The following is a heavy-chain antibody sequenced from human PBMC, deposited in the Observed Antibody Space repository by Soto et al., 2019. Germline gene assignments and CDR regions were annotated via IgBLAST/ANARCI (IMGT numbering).Heavy chain of an antibody. D-gene: IGHD6-19*01. V-gene: IGHV3-23*01. CDR3: ARGYHSSGFDY. CDR1: GFTFSNYA. Sequence: EVQLLESGGGSVQPGGSLRLSCAASGFTFSNYAMTWVRQAPGKGLEWVSTMSGTAGNTYYADSVKGRFTISRDNSKNTLYLQMNSLRAEDTAVYYCARGYHSSGFDYWGQGTLVTVSS. CDR2: MSGTAGNT. J-gene: IGHJ4*02.